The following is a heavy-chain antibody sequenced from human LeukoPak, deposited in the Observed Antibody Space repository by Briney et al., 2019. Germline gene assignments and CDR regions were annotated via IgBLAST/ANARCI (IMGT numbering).Heavy chain of an antibody. V-gene: IGHV3-30-3*01. J-gene: IGHJ4*02. CDR3: AKGLGGGYDLDY. CDR1: GFTFRSYA. D-gene: IGHD5-12*01. Sequence: GGSLRLSCAASGFTFRSYAMHWVRQAPGKGLEWVAVISYDGSNKYYADSVKGRFTISRDNSKDTLYLQMNSLRAEDTAVYYCAKGLGGGYDLDYWGQGTLVTVSS. CDR2: ISYDGSNK.